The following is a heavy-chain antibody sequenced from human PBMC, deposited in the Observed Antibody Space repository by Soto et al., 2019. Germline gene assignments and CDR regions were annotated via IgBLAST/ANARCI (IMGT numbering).Heavy chain of an antibody. Sequence: SETLSLTCTVSGGSISSYYWSWVRQPAGKGLEWIGLIYSTGSTNYNPSLKSRVTMSVDASKNQFSLKLSSVTAVDTAVYYCARHLRSTTTPPRVWFDTWGLGTLVTVSS. J-gene: IGHJ5*02. D-gene: IGHD1-1*01. CDR2: IYSTGST. CDR3: ARHLRSTTTPPRVWFDT. CDR1: GGSISSYY. V-gene: IGHV4-4*07.